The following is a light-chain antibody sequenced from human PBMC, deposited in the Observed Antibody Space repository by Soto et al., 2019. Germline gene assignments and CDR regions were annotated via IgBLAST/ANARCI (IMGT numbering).Light chain of an antibody. CDR2: DAS. Sequence: DIQMTQSPSTLSASVGDRVTITCRASQSISTWLAWYQQKRGKAPKVXIYDASSLDTGVPSRGSGRGSGTEFTLTINSLQPADFETYDCQQAKSFPITFGPGTRLEIK. CDR3: QQAKSFPIT. J-gene: IGKJ5*01. V-gene: IGKV1-5*01. CDR1: QSISTW.